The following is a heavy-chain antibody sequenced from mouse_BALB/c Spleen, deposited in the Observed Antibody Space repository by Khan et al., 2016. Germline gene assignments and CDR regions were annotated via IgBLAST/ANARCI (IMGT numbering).Heavy chain of an antibody. CDR2: INTHSGVP. CDR3: ARRDDYDGGWLAY. Sequence: QIQLVQSGPELKKPGQTVRISCKASGYTFTTAGMQWVQKMPGKGLKWIGWINTHSGVPKYAEDFKGRFAFSLETSASTAYLQIINLKNEDTATYFCARRDDYDGGWLAYWGQGTLVTVSA. D-gene: IGHD2-4*01. J-gene: IGHJ3*01. V-gene: IGHV9-4*02. CDR1: GYTFTTAG.